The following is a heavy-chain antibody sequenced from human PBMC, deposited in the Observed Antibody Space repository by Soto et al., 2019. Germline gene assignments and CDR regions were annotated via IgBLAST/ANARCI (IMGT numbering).Heavy chain of an antibody. J-gene: IGHJ3*02. D-gene: IGHD2-15*01. CDR3: ARGGLYCSGGSCYSDAFDI. CDR1: GGSISSSSYY. Sequence: SETLSLTCTVSGGSISSSSYYWGWIRQPPGKGLEWIGSIYYSGSTYYNPSLKSRVTISVDTSKNQFSLKRSSVTAADTAVYYCARGGLYCSGGSCYSDAFDIWGQGTMVTVSS. CDR2: IYYSGST. V-gene: IGHV4-39*01.